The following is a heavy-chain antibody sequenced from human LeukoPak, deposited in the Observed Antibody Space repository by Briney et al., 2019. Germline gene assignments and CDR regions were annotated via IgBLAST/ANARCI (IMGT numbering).Heavy chain of an antibody. CDR2: VKQDGNEK. J-gene: IGHJ4*02. D-gene: IGHD3-3*01. Sequence: PGGSLRPSXAASGFTFSSYYMSWVRQAPGKGLEWVANVKQDGNEKYYVDSVNGRFTISRDNAKNSLFLQMNTLRAEDTAVYYCARDLFPLVTNFGVLSYFDYWGQGTLVTVSS. V-gene: IGHV3-7*01. CDR3: ARDLFPLVTNFGVLSYFDY. CDR1: GFTFSSYY.